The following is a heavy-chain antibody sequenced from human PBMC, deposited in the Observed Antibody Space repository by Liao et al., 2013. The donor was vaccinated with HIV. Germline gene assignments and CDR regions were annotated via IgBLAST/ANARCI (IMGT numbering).Heavy chain of an antibody. J-gene: IGHJ4*02. CDR2: IYASGNT. D-gene: IGHD3-22*01. Sequence: QVQLQESGPGLVKPSQTLSLTCTVSGGSIRNGNHFWSWIRQPAGKGLEWIGRIYASGNTKYNPSLKNRITISVDTSKNQFSLKLNSVTAADTAVYYCARVADYYDSSGYGYWGQGTLVTVSS. CDR1: GGSIRNGNHF. CDR3: ARVADYYDSSGYGY. V-gene: IGHV4-61*02.